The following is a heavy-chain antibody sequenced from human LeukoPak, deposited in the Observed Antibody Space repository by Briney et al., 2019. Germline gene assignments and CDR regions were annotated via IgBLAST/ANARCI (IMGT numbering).Heavy chain of an antibody. Sequence: ASVKVSCKASGYTFTGFSIHWVRQAPGQGLEWMGWVNPNSGDTNYAQRFQGRVTMTRDTSITTASMELSRLTSDDTAVYHCARGAVSGSYYFDYWGQGTLVTVSS. J-gene: IGHJ4*02. CDR1: GYTFTGFS. D-gene: IGHD1-26*01. CDR2: VNPNSGDT. V-gene: IGHV1-2*02. CDR3: ARGAVSGSYYFDY.